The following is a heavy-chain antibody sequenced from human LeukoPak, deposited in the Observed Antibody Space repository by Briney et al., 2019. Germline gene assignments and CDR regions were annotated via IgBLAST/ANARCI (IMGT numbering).Heavy chain of an antibody. V-gene: IGHV3-11*06. D-gene: IGHD6-13*01. CDR3: ARSPGPGTLDN. J-gene: IGHJ4*02. Sequence: GGSLRLSCAASGFSFSDSYMRWIRQAPGKGLEWVSFIGGSGTHTNYADSVRGRFTISRDNAKNSLYLQMNSLRVEDTAVYYCARSPGPGTLDNWGQGTLVTVSS. CDR2: IGGSGTHT. CDR1: GFSFSDSY.